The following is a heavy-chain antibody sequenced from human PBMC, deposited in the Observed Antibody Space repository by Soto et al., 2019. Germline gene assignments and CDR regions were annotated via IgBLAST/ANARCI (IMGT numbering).Heavy chain of an antibody. D-gene: IGHD4-17*01. V-gene: IGHV3-30*03. Sequence: PGGSLRLSCAASGFTFSSYGMHWVRQAPGKGLEWVAVISYDGSNKYYADSVKGRFTISRDNSKNTLYLQMNSLRAEDTAVYYCYGDSIIPSPYGMDVWGQGTTVTVS. CDR2: ISYDGSNK. J-gene: IGHJ6*02. CDR1: GFTFSSYG. CDR3: YGDSIIPSPYGMDV.